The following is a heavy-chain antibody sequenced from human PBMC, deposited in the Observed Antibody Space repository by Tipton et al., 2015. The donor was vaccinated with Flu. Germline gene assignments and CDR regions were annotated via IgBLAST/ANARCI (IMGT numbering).Heavy chain of an antibody. V-gene: IGHV3-7*01. J-gene: IGHJ3*02. CDR1: GFTISIYW. CDR3: ARYPTYYDILTGSADAFDI. CDR2: IKQDGSEK. D-gene: IGHD3-9*01. Sequence: GSLRLSCAASGFTISIYWMSWVRQAPGKRLEWVANIKQDGSEKYYVDSVKGRFTISRDNAKNSLYLQMNSLRAEDTAVYYCARYPTYYDILTGSADAFDIWGQRTIVTVSS.